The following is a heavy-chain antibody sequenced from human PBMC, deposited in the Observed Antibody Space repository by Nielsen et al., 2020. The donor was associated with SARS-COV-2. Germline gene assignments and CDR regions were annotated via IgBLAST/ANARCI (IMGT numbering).Heavy chain of an antibody. D-gene: IGHD2-2*01. Sequence: GESLKISCAASGFTFSDYYMSWIRQAPGKGLEWVSYISSSGSTIYYADSVKGRFTISRDNSKNTLYLQMNSLRAEDTAVYYCAKAPLPAAIPSAPFEYWGQGTLVTVSS. CDR2: ISSSGSTI. CDR3: AKAPLPAAIPSAPFEY. J-gene: IGHJ4*02. CDR1: GFTFSDYY. V-gene: IGHV3-11*01.